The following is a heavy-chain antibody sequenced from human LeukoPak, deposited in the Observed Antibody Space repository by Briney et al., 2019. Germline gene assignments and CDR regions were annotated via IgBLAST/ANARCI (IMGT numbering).Heavy chain of an antibody. Sequence: GGSLRLSCAASEFTSSIYWMSEVRQAPGKGREGVANIKRDGSEEYYVDSVKGRFTISRDNAKNSLYLQMDSLRVEDTAVYFCARFAIEATMRAVDYWGQGTLVTVSS. D-gene: IGHD5-12*01. CDR3: ARFAIEATMRAVDY. J-gene: IGHJ4*02. V-gene: IGHV3-7*01. CDR2: IKRDGSEE. CDR1: EFTSSIYW.